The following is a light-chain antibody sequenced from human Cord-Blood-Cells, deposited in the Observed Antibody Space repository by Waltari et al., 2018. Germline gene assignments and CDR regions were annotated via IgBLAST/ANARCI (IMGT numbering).Light chain of an antibody. Sequence: DIQMTQSPSSLSASVGDRVTITCRASQSVSSYLNWYQQKPGKAPKRLTNAASSLQSGVPSRFSGSGSGTDFTLTISSLQPEDFATYYCQQSYSTPLTFGGGTKVEIK. CDR3: QQSYSTPLT. J-gene: IGKJ4*01. CDR2: AAS. V-gene: IGKV1-39*01. CDR1: QSVSSY.